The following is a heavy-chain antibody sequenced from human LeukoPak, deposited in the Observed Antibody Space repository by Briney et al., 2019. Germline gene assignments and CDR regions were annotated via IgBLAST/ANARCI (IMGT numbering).Heavy chain of an antibody. CDR3: ARGRGWVDY. CDR1: GFTFSNYW. Sequence: GGSLRLSCAVSGFTFSNYWVTWFRQAPGKGLEWVANIKEDGGEKNYVDSVKGRFTISRDNAKSSLYPQLNSLRAEDTAMYYCARGRGWVDYWGQGTLVTVSS. V-gene: IGHV3-7*02. D-gene: IGHD1-26*01. CDR2: IKEDGGEK. J-gene: IGHJ4*02.